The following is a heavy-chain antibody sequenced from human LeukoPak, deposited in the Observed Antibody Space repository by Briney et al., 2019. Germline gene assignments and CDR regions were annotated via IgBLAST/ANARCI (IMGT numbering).Heavy chain of an antibody. J-gene: IGHJ4*02. V-gene: IGHV3-23*01. Sequence: QAGGSLRLSCAASGFTFSSYAMTWVGQAPGKGLEGVSGSSGGGGNRYYADSVKGRFTISSDNSKNTLYLQMHTLRAEDTAVYYCAKDLQLIMLGYFDYWGQGTLVTVSS. CDR2: SSGGGGNR. CDR1: GFTFSSYA. CDR3: AKDLQLIMLGYFDY. D-gene: IGHD3-10*02.